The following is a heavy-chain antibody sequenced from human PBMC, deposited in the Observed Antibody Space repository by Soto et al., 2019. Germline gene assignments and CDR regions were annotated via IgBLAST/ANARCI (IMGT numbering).Heavy chain of an antibody. D-gene: IGHD6-19*01. CDR3: ARAAESSGWPSGYFQH. CDR2: INPNSGGT. Sequence: ASVKVSCKASGYTFTGYYMHWVRQAPGQGLEWMGWINPNSGGTNYAQKFQGWVTMTRDTSISTAYMELSRLGSDDTAVYYCARAAESSGWPSGYFQHWGQGTLVTVSS. V-gene: IGHV1-2*04. CDR1: GYTFTGYY. J-gene: IGHJ1*01.